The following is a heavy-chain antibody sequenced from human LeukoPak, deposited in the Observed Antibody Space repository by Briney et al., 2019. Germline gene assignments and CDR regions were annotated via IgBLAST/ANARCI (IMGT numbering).Heavy chain of an antibody. CDR2: AGTATDT. CDR3: AKEGSRRRFDFDS. D-gene: IGHD3-16*01. CDR1: LFTFSNFA. V-gene: IGHV3-23*01. Sequence: PVGSQRLSCAASLFTFSNFAMSSFRAAPGAGVGWVSAAGTATDTSYADSVQGRFTISRDNSKNTLYLQMNSLGAEDTAVYYCAKEGSRRRFDFDSWGRGTLVTVSS. J-gene: IGHJ4*02.